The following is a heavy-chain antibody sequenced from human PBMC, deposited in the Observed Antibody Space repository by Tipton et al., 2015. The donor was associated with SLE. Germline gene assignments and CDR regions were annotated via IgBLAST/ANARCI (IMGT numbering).Heavy chain of an antibody. CDR2: INHSGST. Sequence: TLSLTCTVSGASINSNFWSWIRQPPGKGLEWIGEINHSGSTNYNPSLKSRVTISVDTSKNQFSLKLSSVTAADTAVYYCATEGSGWSHYMDVWGKGTTVTVSS. CDR1: GASINSNF. J-gene: IGHJ6*03. D-gene: IGHD6-19*01. CDR3: ATEGSGWSHYMDV. V-gene: IGHV4-34*01.